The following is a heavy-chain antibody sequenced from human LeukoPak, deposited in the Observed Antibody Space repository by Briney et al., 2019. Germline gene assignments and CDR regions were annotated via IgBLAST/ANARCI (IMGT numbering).Heavy chain of an antibody. V-gene: IGHV4-4*08. CDR3: ARDTRGYYDFWSGPWYFDL. J-gene: IGHJ2*01. CDR1: GGSISSYY. CDR2: IYTSGST. Sequence: SETLSLTCTVSGGSISSYYWSWIRQRPGKGLEWIGRIYTSGSTNYNPSLKSRVTISVDTSKNQFSLKLSSVTAADTAVYYCARDTRGYYDFWSGPWYFDLWGRGTLVTVSS. D-gene: IGHD3-3*01.